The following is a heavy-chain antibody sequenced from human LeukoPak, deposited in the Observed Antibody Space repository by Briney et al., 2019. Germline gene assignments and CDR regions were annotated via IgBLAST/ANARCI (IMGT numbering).Heavy chain of an antibody. CDR1: GFTFSSYG. Sequence: PGGSLRLSCAASGFTFSSYGMHWVRQAPGKGLEWVAFIRYDGSNKYYADSVKGRFTISRDNSKNTLYLQMNSLRAEDTAVYYCAKTKYSGSWYYFDYWGQGTLVTVSS. V-gene: IGHV3-30*02. D-gene: IGHD1-26*01. CDR2: IRYDGSNK. J-gene: IGHJ4*02. CDR3: AKTKYSGSWYYFDY.